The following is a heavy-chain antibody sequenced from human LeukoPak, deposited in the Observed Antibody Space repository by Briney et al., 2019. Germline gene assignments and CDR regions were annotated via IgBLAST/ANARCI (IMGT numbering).Heavy chain of an antibody. Sequence: SVKVSCKASGGTFSSYAINWVRQAPGQGLEWMGAIIPIFGTAHYAQKFQGRVTITADGSTSSVYMELSSLRSEDTAVYYCARDRGGDGYIDHWGQGTLATVSS. CDR1: GGTFSSYA. CDR2: IIPIFGTA. D-gene: IGHD5-24*01. J-gene: IGHJ4*02. CDR3: ARDRGGDGYIDH. V-gene: IGHV1-69*13.